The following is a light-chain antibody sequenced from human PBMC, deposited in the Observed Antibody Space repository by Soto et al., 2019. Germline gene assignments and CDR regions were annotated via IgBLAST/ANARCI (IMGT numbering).Light chain of an antibody. CDR1: QSIRSSS. CDR3: HQYGSSPLN. CDR2: GGS. V-gene: IGKV3-20*01. Sequence: EIVLTQSPGTLSLSPGERATLSCRASQSIRSSSLAWYQQKPGQAPRLLIYGGSSRATGIPDRFSGGGSGTDFSLTISRLENADFSVYYCHQYGSSPLNFGGGTKVDIK. J-gene: IGKJ4*01.